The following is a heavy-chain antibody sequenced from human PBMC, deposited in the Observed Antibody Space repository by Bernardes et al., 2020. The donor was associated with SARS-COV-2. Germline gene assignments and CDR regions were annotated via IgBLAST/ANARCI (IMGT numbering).Heavy chain of an antibody. J-gene: IGHJ5*01. CDR3: AREYDS. Sequence: SETLSLTCTVSGGSISSGEYYWSWIRQPAGKGLEWIGRIYASGSSNYNPSLKSRVTISVDTSKNQFSLKLSSVTAADTAFYFCAREYDSWGQGTLVTVSS. CDR2: IYASGSS. CDR1: GGSISSGEYY. V-gene: IGHV4-61*02.